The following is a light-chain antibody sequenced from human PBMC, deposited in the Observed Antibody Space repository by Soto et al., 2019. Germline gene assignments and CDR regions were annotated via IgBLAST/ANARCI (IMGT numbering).Light chain of an antibody. Sequence: QSVLTQPPSASGSPGQSVTVSCTGTSSDVGTYNYVSWYQQHPGKAPKLMIYGVNKRPSGVPDRFSGSKSGNTASLTVSGLQAEDEADYYCSSYAGSNNFVFGSGTKVTVL. CDR1: SSDVGTYNY. CDR2: GVN. CDR3: SSYAGSNNFV. J-gene: IGLJ1*01. V-gene: IGLV2-8*01.